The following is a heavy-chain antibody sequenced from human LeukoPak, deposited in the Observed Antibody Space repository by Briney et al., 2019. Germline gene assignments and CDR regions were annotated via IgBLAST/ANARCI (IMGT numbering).Heavy chain of an antibody. CDR1: GYTFTSYG. D-gene: IGHD3-22*01. CDR2: IIPIFGTA. CDR3: ARGGSGYPKDEYYFDY. J-gene: IGHJ4*02. Sequence: GASVKVSCKASGYTFTSYGISWVRQAPGQGLEWMGGIIPIFGTANYAQKFQGRVTITADKSTSTAYMELSSLRSEDTAVYYCARGGSGYPKDEYYFDYWGQGTLVTVSS. V-gene: IGHV1-69*06.